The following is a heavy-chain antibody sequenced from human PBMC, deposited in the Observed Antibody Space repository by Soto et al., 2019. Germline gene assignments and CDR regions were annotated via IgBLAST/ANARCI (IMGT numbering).Heavy chain of an antibody. J-gene: IGHJ4*02. D-gene: IGHD3-22*01. CDR3: AHGKGHDSSGYYHPVADY. V-gene: IGHV3-23*01. CDR2: ISDDGGAT. Sequence: EVQLLESGGELVQPGGSLRLSCVASGFTFSRSAMTWVRQAPGQGLEWVSGISDDGGATYYADSVKGRFTISRDISENTLFLLMNSLRAEDTAVYYCAHGKGHDSSGYYHPVADYWGQGTLVTVSS. CDR1: GFTFSRSA.